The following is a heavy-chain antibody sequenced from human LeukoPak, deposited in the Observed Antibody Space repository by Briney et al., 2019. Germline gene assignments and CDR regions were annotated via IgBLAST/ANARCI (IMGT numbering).Heavy chain of an antibody. V-gene: IGHV1-3*03. CDR1: GYTFSNHE. CDR2: INGGNGDT. J-gene: IGHJ6*03. CDR3: ARGPPPSYYYYMDV. Sequence: EASVKVSCKASGYTFSNHEIHWVRQAPGQSLEWMGGINGGNGDTKYSQELQGRVTISRDTSANTAYMELSSLRSEDTAVYYCARGPPPSYYYYMDVWGKGTTVTVSS.